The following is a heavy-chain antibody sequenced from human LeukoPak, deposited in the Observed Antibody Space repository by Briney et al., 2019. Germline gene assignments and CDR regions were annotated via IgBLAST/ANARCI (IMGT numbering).Heavy chain of an antibody. CDR2: IYHSGNT. D-gene: IGHD1-26*01. Sequence: KSSETLSLTCTVAGYSISSGYYWGWIRQSPGKGLEWIGSIYHSGNTYYNPSLKSRVTISVDTSKNQFSLRLSSVTAADTAVYYCARTGGSFYFYYYMDVWGKGTTVTVSS. J-gene: IGHJ6*03. V-gene: IGHV4-38-2*02. CDR3: ARTGGSFYFYYYMDV. CDR1: GYSISSGYY.